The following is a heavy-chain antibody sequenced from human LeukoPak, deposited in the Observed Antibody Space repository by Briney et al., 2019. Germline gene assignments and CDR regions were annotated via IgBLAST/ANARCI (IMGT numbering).Heavy chain of an antibody. V-gene: IGHV3-7*01. Sequence: PGGSLRLSCAASGFTFSSYWMSWVRQAPGKGLEWVANIKQDGSEKYYVDSVKGRFTISRDNAKNSLYLQMNSLRAEDTAVYYCARELDIVATIYFDYWGQGALVTVSS. CDR1: GFTFSSYW. J-gene: IGHJ4*02. D-gene: IGHD5-12*01. CDR2: IKQDGSEK. CDR3: ARELDIVATIYFDY.